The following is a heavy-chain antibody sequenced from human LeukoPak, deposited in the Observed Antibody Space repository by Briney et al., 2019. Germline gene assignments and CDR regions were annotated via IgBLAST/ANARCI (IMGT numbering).Heavy chain of an antibody. CDR1: GFTFSSYE. CDR2: ISSSGSTI. V-gene: IGHV3-48*03. CDR3: ARGSGSALYY. J-gene: IGHJ4*02. Sequence: GGSLRLSCAASGFTFSSYEMNWVRQAPGKGLEWVSYISSSGSTIYYADSVKGRFTISRDNAKNSLYLQMNGLRAEDTAVYYCARGSGSALYYWGQGTLVTVSS. D-gene: IGHD1-26*01.